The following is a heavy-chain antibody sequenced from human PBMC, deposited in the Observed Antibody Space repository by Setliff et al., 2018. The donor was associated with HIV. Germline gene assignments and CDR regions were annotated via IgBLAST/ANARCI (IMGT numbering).Heavy chain of an antibody. Sequence: SGPTLVNPTQTLTLTCTFSGFSLSPRGMSVSWIRQPPGKALEWLARIDWDDAKYYSTSLKTRLTISKDTSKIQVVLTMTNMDPVDTATYYCARGSESLTYFDNLGPGTLVTVSS. CDR1: GFSLSPRGMS. J-gene: IGHJ4*02. V-gene: IGHV2-70*11. CDR2: IDWDDAK. D-gene: IGHD3-10*01. CDR3: ARGSESLTYFDN.